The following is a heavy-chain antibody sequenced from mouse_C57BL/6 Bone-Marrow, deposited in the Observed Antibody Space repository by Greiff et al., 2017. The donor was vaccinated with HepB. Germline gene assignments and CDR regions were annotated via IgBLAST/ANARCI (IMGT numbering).Heavy chain of an antibody. V-gene: IGHV7-3*01. CDR1: GFTFTDYY. Sequence: EVKVVESGGGLVQPGGSLSLSCAASGFTFTDYYMSWVRQPPGKALEWLGFIRNKANGYTTEYSASVKGRFTISRDNSQSILYLQMNALRAEDSATYYCARYQIPSPRRYAMDYWGQGTSVTVSS. J-gene: IGHJ4*01. CDR3: ARYQIPSPRRYAMDY. CDR2: IRNKANGYTT.